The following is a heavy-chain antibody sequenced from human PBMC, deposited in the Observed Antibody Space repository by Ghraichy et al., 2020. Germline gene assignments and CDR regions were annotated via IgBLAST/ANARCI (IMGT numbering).Heavy chain of an antibody. Sequence: GGSLRLSCAASGFTFSSYAMHWVRQAPGKGLEWVAVISYDGSNKYYADSVKGRFTISRDNSKNTLYLQMNSLRAEDTAVYYCARDPSMYSSSWVDYWGQGTLVTVSS. CDR1: GFTFSSYA. J-gene: IGHJ4*02. D-gene: IGHD6-13*01. V-gene: IGHV3-30-3*01. CDR3: ARDPSMYSSSWVDY. CDR2: ISYDGSNK.